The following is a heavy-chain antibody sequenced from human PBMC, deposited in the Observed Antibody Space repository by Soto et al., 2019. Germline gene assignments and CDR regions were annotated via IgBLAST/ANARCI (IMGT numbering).Heavy chain of an antibody. J-gene: IGHJ5*02. CDR1: GGSISSGGYY. Sequence: QVQLQESGPGLVKPSQTLSLTCTVSGGSISSGGYYWSWIRQHPGKGLEWIEYIYYSGSTYYNPSLKSRVTISVDTSKNQFSLKLSSVTAADTAVYYCARAPRVSGEDNWFDPWGQGTLVTVSS. CDR2: IYYSGST. CDR3: ARAPRVSGEDNWFDP. D-gene: IGHD3-10*01. V-gene: IGHV4-31*03.